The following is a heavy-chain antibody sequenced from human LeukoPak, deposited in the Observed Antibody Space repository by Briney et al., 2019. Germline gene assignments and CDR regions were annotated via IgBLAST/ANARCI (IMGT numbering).Heavy chain of an antibody. D-gene: IGHD2-15*01. CDR1: GYTLTELS. V-gene: IGHV1-24*01. J-gene: IGHJ4*02. CDR3: ATVPCSGGSCYSAYYFDY. CDR2: FDPEDGET. Sequence: GASVKVSRKVSGYTLTELSMHWVRQAPGKGLEWMGGFDPEDGETIYAQKFQGRVTMTEDTSTDTAYMELSSLRSEDTAVYYCATVPCSGGSCYSAYYFDYWGQGTLATVSS.